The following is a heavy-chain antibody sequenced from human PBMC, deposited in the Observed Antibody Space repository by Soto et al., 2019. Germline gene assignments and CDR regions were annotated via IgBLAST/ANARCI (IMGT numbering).Heavy chain of an antibody. CDR1: GYTFTGYY. D-gene: IGHD6-13*01. V-gene: IGHV1-2*04. CDR3: ARDLVRAAAGSMGDY. CDR2: INPNSGGT. J-gene: IGHJ4*02. Sequence: ASVKVSCKASGYTFTGYYMHWVRQAPGQGLEWMGWINPNSGGTNYAQKFQGWVTMTRDTSISTAYMELSRLRSDDTAVYYCARDLVRAAAGSMGDYWGQGTLVTVSS.